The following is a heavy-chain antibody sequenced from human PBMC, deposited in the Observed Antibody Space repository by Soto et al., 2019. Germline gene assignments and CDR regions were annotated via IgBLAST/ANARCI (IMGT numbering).Heavy chain of an antibody. CDR1: GYAFTTYG. D-gene: IGHD1-1*01. V-gene: IGHV1-18*01. CDR3: ARGRYGDY. CDR2: ISAHNGNT. Sequence: QVHLVQSGAEVKKPGASVKVSCQGSGYAFTTYGITWVRQAPGQGLEWMGWISAHNGNTNYAQKLQGRVTVTRDTSTSTAYMELRSLRYEDTAVYYCARGRYGDYWGQGAPVTVSS. J-gene: IGHJ4*02.